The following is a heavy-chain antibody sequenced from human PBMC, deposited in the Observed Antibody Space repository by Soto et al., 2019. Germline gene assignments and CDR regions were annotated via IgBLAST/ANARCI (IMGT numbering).Heavy chain of an antibody. CDR3: ARERRCSSTSCYEGLYGMDV. J-gene: IGHJ6*02. V-gene: IGHV4-30-4*01. D-gene: IGHD2-2*01. CDR2: IYYSGST. CDR1: GGPISSGDYY. Sequence: SETLSLTCTVSGGPISSGDYYWSWIRQPPGKGLEWIGYIYYSGSTYYNPSLKSRVTISVDTSKNQFSLELSSVTAADTAVYYCARERRCSSTSCYEGLYGMDVWGQGTTVTVSS.